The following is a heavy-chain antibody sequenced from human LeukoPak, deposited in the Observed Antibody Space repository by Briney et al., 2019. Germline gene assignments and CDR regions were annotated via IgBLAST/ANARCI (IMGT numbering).Heavy chain of an antibody. V-gene: IGHV4-59*08. CDR1: GGSISSYY. CDR3: ASHGSSGHDPLA. J-gene: IGHJ4*02. Sequence: PSETLSLTCTVSGGSISSYYWSWIRRPPGKGLEWNGYIYYTGSTSYNPSLKSRVTISLDTSKSQFSLRLTSVTAADTAVYYCASHGSSGHDPLAWGQGTLVTVSS. CDR2: IYYTGST. D-gene: IGHD5-12*01.